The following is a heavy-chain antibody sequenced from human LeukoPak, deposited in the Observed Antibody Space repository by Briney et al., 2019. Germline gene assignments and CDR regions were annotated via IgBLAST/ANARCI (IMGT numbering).Heavy chain of an antibody. Sequence: PSETLSLTCAVYGGSFSRYYWSWIRHSPGKGLEWIAEIDHRGDTNYNPSVKSRVTISVDTSKNQFSLKVTSLTAADTAVYYCARGPTISETGYFDYWGQGTPVTVSS. D-gene: IGHD1-1*01. CDR1: GGSFSRYY. CDR2: IDHRGDT. CDR3: ARGPTISETGYFDY. J-gene: IGHJ4*03. V-gene: IGHV4-34*01.